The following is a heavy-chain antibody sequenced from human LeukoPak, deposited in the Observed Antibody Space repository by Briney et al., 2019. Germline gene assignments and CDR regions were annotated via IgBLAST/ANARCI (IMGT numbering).Heavy chain of an antibody. CDR2: FSVGGTLI. D-gene: IGHD3-3*01. CDR1: GFTFSDYY. J-gene: IGHJ4*02. Sequence: GGSLRLSCAASGFTFSDYYMSWIRQAPGRGLEWVSYFSVGGTLIYYADSVKGRFTISRDNSKNTLSLQMNSLRAEDTAVYYCAKDLSKELLYRRGMYYFDYWGQGNLVTVSS. V-gene: IGHV3-11*04. CDR3: AKDLSKELLYRRGMYYFDY.